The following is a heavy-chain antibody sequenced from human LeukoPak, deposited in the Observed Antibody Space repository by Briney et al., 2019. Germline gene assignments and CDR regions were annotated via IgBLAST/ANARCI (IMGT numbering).Heavy chain of an antibody. D-gene: IGHD6-13*01. Sequence: ASVKVSCKASGYTFAGNFMHWVRQAPGQGLEWMGWVNPNSGNTGYAQKFQGRVTMTRNTSISTAYMELSSLRSEDTAVYYCARGYSSSWYEIYYYYYGMDVWGQGTTVTVSS. CDR3: ARGYSSSWYEIYYYYYGMDV. J-gene: IGHJ6*02. V-gene: IGHV1-8*02. CDR1: GYTFAGNF. CDR2: VNPNSGNT.